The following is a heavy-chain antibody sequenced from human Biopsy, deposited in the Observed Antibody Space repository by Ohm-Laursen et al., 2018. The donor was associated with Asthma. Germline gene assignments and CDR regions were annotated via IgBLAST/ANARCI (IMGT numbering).Heavy chain of an antibody. CDR1: GGTFNTYV. D-gene: IGHD2-2*01. Sequence: SVKVSCKSLGGTFNTYVIGWVRQAPGQGLEWMGGINFVFGTTTYPQKFQDRVTTTADDSTSTVYMELSSLRSEDTAVYYCARKAGSCISRTCYSLDFWGQGTLVTVSS. CDR2: INFVFGTT. J-gene: IGHJ4*02. V-gene: IGHV1-69*13. CDR3: ARKAGSCISRTCYSLDF.